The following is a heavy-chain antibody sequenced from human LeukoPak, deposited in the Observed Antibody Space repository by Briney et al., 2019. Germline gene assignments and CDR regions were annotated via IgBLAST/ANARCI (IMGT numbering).Heavy chain of an antibody. V-gene: IGHV1-8*03. Sequence: ASVKVSCKASGYTFTSYDINWVRQATGQGLEWMGWVNPKSGNTGHAQKFQGRVTITGDTSISTVYMELSSLRSEDTAVYFCARVDGSPDYWGQGTLVTVSS. CDR1: GYTFTSYD. D-gene: IGHD2-15*01. CDR3: ARVDGSPDY. CDR2: VNPKSGNT. J-gene: IGHJ4*02.